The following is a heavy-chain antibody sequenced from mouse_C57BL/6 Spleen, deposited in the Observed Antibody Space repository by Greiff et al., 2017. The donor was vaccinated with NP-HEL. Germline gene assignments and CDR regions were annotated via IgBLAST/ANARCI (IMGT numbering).Heavy chain of an antibody. CDR3: AKDYYGSSYEYFDV. D-gene: IGHD1-1*01. CDR1: GYTFTSYW. Sequence: QVQLQQPGAELVKPGASVTLSCKASGYTFTSYWMHWVKQRPGRGLEWIGRIDPNSGGPKYNEKFKSKATLTVDKPSSTAYLQLSSLTSEDSAVYYCAKDYYGSSYEYFDVWGTGTTVTVSS. CDR2: IDPNSGGP. V-gene: IGHV1-72*01. J-gene: IGHJ1*03.